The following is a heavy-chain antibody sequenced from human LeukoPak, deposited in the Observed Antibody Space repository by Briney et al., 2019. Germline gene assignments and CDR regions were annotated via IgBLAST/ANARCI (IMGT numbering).Heavy chain of an antibody. J-gene: IGHJ3*02. CDR3: ATPIAVAGTDAFDI. CDR1: GYTFTSYY. D-gene: IGHD6-19*01. Sequence: ASVKVSCKASGYTFTSYYINWVRQATGQGLEWMGWMNPDSGNTGYAQKFQGRVTMTRNTSISTAYMELSSLRSEDTAVYYCATPIAVAGTDAFDIWGQGTMVTVSS. V-gene: IGHV1-8*01. CDR2: MNPDSGNT.